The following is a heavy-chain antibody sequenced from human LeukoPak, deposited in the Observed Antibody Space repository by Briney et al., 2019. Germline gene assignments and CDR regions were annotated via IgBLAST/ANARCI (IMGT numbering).Heavy chain of an antibody. Sequence: PSETLSLTCTVSGGSISSYYWSWIRQPPGKGLEWIGYIYYSGSTNYNPSLKSRVTISVDTSKNQFSLKLSSVTAADTAVYYCARDHTRRYYDILTGHNWFDPWGQGTLVTVSS. CDR1: GGSISSYY. CDR3: ARDHTRRYYDILTGHNWFDP. CDR2: IYYSGST. V-gene: IGHV4-59*01. J-gene: IGHJ5*02. D-gene: IGHD3-9*01.